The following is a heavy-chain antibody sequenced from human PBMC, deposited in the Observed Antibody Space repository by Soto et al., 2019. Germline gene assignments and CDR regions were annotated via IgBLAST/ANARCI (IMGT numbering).Heavy chain of an antibody. CDR3: ARGGYYYYYGMDV. V-gene: IGHV4-34*01. Sequence: KPSETLSLTCAVYGGSFSGYYWSWIRQPPGKGLEWIGEINHSGSTNYNPSLKSRVTISVDTSKNQFSLKLSSVTAADTAVYYCARGGYYYYYGMDVWGQGTTVTVSS. CDR1: GGSFSGYY. J-gene: IGHJ6*02. CDR2: INHSGST.